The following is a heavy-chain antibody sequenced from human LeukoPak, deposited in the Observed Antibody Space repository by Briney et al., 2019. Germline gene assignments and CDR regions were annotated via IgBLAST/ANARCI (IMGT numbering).Heavy chain of an antibody. Sequence: GGSLRLSCAASGFTVSSNYMSWVRQAPGKGLEWVSVIYSGGSTYYADSVKGRFTISRDNSKNTLHLQMNSLRAEDTAVYYCARSRDRALGWFDPWGQGTLVTVSS. D-gene: IGHD3-10*01. CDR1: GFTVSSNY. J-gene: IGHJ5*02. CDR3: ARSRDRALGWFDP. CDR2: IYSGGST. V-gene: IGHV3-53*01.